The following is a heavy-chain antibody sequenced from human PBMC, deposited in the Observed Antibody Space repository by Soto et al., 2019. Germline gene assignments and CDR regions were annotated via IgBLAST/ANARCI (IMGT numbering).Heavy chain of an antibody. Sequence: SETLSLTCTVSGGSISSSSYYWGWIRQPPGKGLEWIGNIYYSGSTYYNPSLKSRVTISVDTSKNQFSLKLSSVTAADTAVYYCARERIEPDAAKFAWGQGTLVTVSS. CDR2: IYYSGST. CDR1: GGSISSSSYY. D-gene: IGHD2-2*01. CDR3: ARERIEPDAAKFA. J-gene: IGHJ5*02. V-gene: IGHV4-39*02.